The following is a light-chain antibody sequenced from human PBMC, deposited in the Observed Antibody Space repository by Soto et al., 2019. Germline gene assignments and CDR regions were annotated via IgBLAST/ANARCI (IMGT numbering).Light chain of an antibody. V-gene: IGKV3-20*01. CDR2: GAS. CDR1: QSVRNSY. CDR3: QQYGSSPCT. Sequence: EILLTQSPGTLSLSPGERATLSCRASQSVRNSYLAWYQQKPGQAPRLLIYGASGRATGIPDRFSGSGSGTAFTLTISRLAPEDFAVYYCQQYGSSPCTFGQGTKLEI. J-gene: IGKJ2*01.